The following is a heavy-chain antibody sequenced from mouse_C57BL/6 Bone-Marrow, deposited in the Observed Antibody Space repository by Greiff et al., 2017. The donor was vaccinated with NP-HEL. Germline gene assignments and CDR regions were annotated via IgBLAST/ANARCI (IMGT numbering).Heavy chain of an antibody. CDR2: IDPENGDT. J-gene: IGHJ2*01. CDR1: GFNIKDDY. D-gene: IGHD1-1*01. Sequence: EVQLQQSGAELVRPGASVKLSCTASGFNIKDDYMHWVKQRPEQGLEWIGWIDPENGDTEYASKFQGKATITADTSSNTAYLQLSSLTSEDTAVYDCAKGLGITTVVAKGFWGQGTTLTVSS. CDR3: AKGLGITTVVAKGF. V-gene: IGHV14-4*01.